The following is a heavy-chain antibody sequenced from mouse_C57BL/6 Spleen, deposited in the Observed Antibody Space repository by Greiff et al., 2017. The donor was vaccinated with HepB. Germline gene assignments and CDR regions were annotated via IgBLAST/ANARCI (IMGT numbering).Heavy chain of an antibody. V-gene: IGHV5-16*01. Sequence: EVKLVESEGGLVQPGSSMKLSCTASGFTFSDYYMAWVRQVPEKGLEWVANINYDGSSTYYLDSLKSRFIISRDNAKNILYLQMSSLKSEDTATYYCARGGTRGYFDYWGQGTTLTVSS. CDR2: INYDGSST. CDR1: GFTFSDYY. CDR3: ARGGTRGYFDY. J-gene: IGHJ2*01. D-gene: IGHD3-3*01.